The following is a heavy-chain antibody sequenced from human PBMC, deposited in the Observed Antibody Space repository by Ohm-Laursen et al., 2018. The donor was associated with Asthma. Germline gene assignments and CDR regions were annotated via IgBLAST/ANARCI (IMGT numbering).Heavy chain of an antibody. CDR1: GFIFSNFA. D-gene: IGHD6-13*01. V-gene: IGHV3-23*01. CDR3: AKDQQRLVNGDFDS. J-gene: IGHJ4*02. Sequence: SLRLSCAASGFIFSNFAMSWVRQAPGKGLEWVSAISGNSDSSYYADSVKGRFTISGDNSNNTLYLQIKSLRAEDTALYYCAKDQQRLVNGDFDSWGQGTLVTVSS. CDR2: ISGNSDSS.